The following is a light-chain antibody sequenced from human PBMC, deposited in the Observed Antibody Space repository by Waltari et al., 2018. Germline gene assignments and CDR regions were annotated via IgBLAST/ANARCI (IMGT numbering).Light chain of an antibody. CDR1: QSVSSN. V-gene: IGKV3-15*01. J-gene: IGKJ1*01. Sequence: EIVMTQSPATLSVSPGERATLSCRASQSVSSNLAWYHQKPGQAPRRLIYGASSLQSVVPSRFSGSGSGTDFTLTISSLQPEDFATYYCQQSYITPVTFGQGTKVEI. CDR2: GAS. CDR3: QQSYITPVT.